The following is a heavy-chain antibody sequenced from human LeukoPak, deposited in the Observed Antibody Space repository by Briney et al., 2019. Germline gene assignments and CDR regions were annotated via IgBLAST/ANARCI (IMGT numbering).Heavy chain of an antibody. J-gene: IGHJ4*02. CDR3: ARADSSGWSPRLLY. Sequence: PSETLSLTCPVSGGSISSVGYYWSWLLQHPGKGLEWIGYIYYSGSTYYNPSLKSRVTISVDTSKNQFSLKLSSVTAADTAVYYCARADSSGWSPRLLYWGQGTLVTVSS. CDR2: IYYSGST. V-gene: IGHV4-31*03. D-gene: IGHD6-19*01. CDR1: GGSISSVGYY.